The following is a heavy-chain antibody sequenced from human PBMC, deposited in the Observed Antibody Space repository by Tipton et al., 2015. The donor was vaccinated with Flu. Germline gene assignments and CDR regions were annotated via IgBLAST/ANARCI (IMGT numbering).Heavy chain of an antibody. CDR3: ARSASGAMSYGLDV. Sequence: TLSLTCTVSGGSISSYYWSWIRQPAGKGLEWIGRIYTSGSTNYNPSLKSRVSISLDTSKNQFSLNLRSITAADTAVFYCARSASGAMSYGLDVWGQGTTVTVSS. J-gene: IGHJ6*02. V-gene: IGHV4-4*07. CDR2: IYTSGST. D-gene: IGHD2-2*01. CDR1: GGSISSYY.